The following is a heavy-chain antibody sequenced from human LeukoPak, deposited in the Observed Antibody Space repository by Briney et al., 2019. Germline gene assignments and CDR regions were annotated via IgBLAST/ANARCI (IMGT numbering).Heavy chain of an antibody. Sequence: PSETLSLTCTVSVGSVSGYFWSWIRQPPGKGLEWIGYIYYSGSTNYNPSLKSRVTISVDTSKNQFSLKLSSVTAADTAVYYCARRGYGSGSFNRYYFDYWGQGNLVTVSS. CDR1: VGSVSGYF. D-gene: IGHD3-10*01. CDR2: IYYSGST. CDR3: ARRGYGSGSFNRYYFDY. J-gene: IGHJ4*02. V-gene: IGHV4-59*08.